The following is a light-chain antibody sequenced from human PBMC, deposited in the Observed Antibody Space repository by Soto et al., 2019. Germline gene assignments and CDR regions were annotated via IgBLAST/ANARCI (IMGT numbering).Light chain of an antibody. CDR3: SSYRGSNYV. CDR2: EVS. CDR1: SNDFGGYNY. Sequence: QSALTQPPSASGSPGQSVTISCTGTSNDFGGYNYVSWYQQHPGKAPKLIIFEVSERPSGVPDRFSGSKSGSTASLTVSGPQAEDEADYYCSSYRGSNYVFGSGTKVTVL. V-gene: IGLV2-8*01. J-gene: IGLJ6*01.